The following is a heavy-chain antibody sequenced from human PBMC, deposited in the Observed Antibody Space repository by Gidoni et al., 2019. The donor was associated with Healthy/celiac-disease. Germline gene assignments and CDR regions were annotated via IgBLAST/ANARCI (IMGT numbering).Heavy chain of an antibody. D-gene: IGHD2-21*02. CDR3: ARIRGEVVVTAISRFDY. CDR1: GFSLSNARMG. J-gene: IGHJ4*02. CDR2: IFSNDEK. Sequence: QVTLKESGPVLVKPTETLTLTCTVSGFSLSNARMGVSWIRQPPGKALEWLAHIFSNDEKSYSTPRKSRLTISNDTSKSQVVLTRTNLDPVETATYYCARIRGEVVVTAISRFDYWGQGTLVTVSS. V-gene: IGHV2-26*01.